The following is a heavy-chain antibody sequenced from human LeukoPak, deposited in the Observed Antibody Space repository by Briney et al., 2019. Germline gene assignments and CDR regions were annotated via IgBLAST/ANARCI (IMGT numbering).Heavy chain of an antibody. Sequence: GGSLRLSCAASGFTFSSYAMSWVRQAPGKGLEWVSAISGSGGSTYYADSVKGRFTISRDNSKNTLYLQMNSLRAEDTAVYYCAEVAYYYDSSGYYYGHFDYWGQGTLVTVSS. V-gene: IGHV3-23*01. J-gene: IGHJ4*02. D-gene: IGHD3-22*01. CDR2: ISGSGGST. CDR1: GFTFSSYA. CDR3: AEVAYYYDSSGYYYGHFDY.